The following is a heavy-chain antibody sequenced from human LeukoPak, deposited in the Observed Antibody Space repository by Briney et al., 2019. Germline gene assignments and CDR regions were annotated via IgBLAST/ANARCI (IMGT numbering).Heavy chain of an antibody. CDR2: ISYDGSNK. D-gene: IGHD3-3*01. CDR3: ARMGAGITIFGVVIPTYYYYGMDV. CDR1: GFTFSSYA. J-gene: IGHJ6*02. V-gene: IGHV3-30*04. Sequence: PGGSLRLSCAASGFTFSSYAMHWVRQAPGKGLEWVAVISYDGSNKYYADSVKGRFTIPRDNSKNTLYLQMNSLRAEDTAVYYCARMGAGITIFGVVIPTYYYYGMDVWGQGTTVTVSS.